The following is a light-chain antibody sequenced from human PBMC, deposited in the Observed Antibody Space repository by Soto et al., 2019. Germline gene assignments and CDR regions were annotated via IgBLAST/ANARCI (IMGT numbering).Light chain of an antibody. CDR3: QQYDDWLRLT. J-gene: IGKJ4*01. CDR1: QSVNIY. Sequence: EIVMTQSPATLSVSPGERATLSCRASQSVNIYLAWYQQKPGQAPRLLIFGASSRATGIPARFSGSGSGTEFNLTNSSLQSEDFAVYFCQQYDDWLRLTFGGGTKVDI. CDR2: GAS. V-gene: IGKV3D-15*01.